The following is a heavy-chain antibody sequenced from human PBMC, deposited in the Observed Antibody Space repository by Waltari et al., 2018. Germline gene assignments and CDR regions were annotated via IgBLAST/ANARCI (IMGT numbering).Heavy chain of an antibody. CDR1: GGSISSYY. V-gene: IGHV4-4*07. D-gene: IGHD3-10*01. Sequence: QLQLQESGPGQAKPSETLSLTCTVSGGSISSYYWSWIRQPAGEGLEWIGRVYASGKPNYSPYLKVRVTMSVDTSKTQFSLKLRSVTAADTAVYYCARDSAMIRGVYYYYYMDVWGKGTTVTISS. J-gene: IGHJ6*03. CDR3: ARDSAMIRGVYYYYYMDV. CDR2: VYASGKP.